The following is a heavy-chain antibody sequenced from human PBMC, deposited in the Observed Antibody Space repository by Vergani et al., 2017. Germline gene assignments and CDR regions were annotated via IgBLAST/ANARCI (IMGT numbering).Heavy chain of an antibody. Sequence: QVQLVESGGGVVQPGGSLRLSCAASGFSFSSYGMHWVRQAPGKGLQWVAVIWYNGDNKYYAGSVKGRFTISRDNSRNTLYLQMNSLRAEDTAVYYCAKGSVDSSGWYYLDYWGQGTLVTVSS. V-gene: IGHV3-33*06. CDR1: GFSFSSYG. CDR2: IWYNGDNK. J-gene: IGHJ4*02. CDR3: AKGSVDSSGWYYLDY. D-gene: IGHD6-19*01.